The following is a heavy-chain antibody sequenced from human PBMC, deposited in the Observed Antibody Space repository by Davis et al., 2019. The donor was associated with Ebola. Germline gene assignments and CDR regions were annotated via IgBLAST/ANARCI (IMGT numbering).Heavy chain of an antibody. CDR3: ARQQITIFSGMDV. D-gene: IGHD3-3*01. CDR1: GYSFTSYW. CDR2: INPGDSDT. V-gene: IGHV5-51*01. J-gene: IGHJ6*02. Sequence: KVSCKGSGYSFTSYWIGWVRQMPGKGLEWMGIINPGDSDTRYSPSFQGQVTISADKSISTAYLQWSSLKASDTAMYYCARQQITIFSGMDVWGQGTTVTVSS.